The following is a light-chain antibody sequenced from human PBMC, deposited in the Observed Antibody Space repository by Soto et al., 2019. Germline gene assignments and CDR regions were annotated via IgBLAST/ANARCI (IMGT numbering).Light chain of an antibody. V-gene: IGKV1-27*01. CDR1: EDISNY. CDR2: TAS. J-gene: IGKJ1*01. CDR3: QKYNNAPWT. Sequence: DLQMTQSPSSLSASVGERVTITCRTREDISNYLAWYQQKPGKVPKLLIYTASTLQSGVPSRFSGSGSGTDFTLTISSLQPEDVATYYCQKYNNAPWTFGQGTKVDIK.